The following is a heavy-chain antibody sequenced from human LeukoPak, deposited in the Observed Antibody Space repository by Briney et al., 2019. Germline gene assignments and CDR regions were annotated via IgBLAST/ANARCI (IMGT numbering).Heavy chain of an antibody. V-gene: IGHV3-11*01. J-gene: IGHJ4*02. CDR2: ISSSGSTI. CDR3: ARDAVTMVRGVNY. D-gene: IGHD3-10*01. CDR1: GFTFSDYY. Sequence: PGGSLRLSCAASGFTFSDYYMSWIRQSPGKGLEWVSYISSSGSTIYYADSVKGRFTISRDNAKNSLYLQMNSLRAEDTAVYYCARDAVTMVRGVNYWGQRTLVTVSS.